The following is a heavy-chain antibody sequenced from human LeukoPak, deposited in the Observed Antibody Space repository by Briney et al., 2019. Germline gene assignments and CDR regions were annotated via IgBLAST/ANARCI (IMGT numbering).Heavy chain of an antibody. J-gene: IGHJ4*02. V-gene: IGHV3-30*04. CDR1: GFTFSSYA. CDR2: ISYDGSNK. Sequence: GGSLRLSCAASGFTFSSYAMHWVRQAPGKGLEWVAVISYDGSNKYYADSVKGRFTISRDNSKNSLYLQMHSLRAEDTAVYYCARGGVYSSGWYVDYWGQGTLVTVSS. CDR3: ARGGVYSSGWYVDY. D-gene: IGHD6-19*01.